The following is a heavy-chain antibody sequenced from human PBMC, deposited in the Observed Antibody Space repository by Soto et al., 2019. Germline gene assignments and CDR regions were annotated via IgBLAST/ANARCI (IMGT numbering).Heavy chain of an antibody. CDR1: GFTFSSFE. CDR2: ISSSGSTI. CDR3: ARAIDYSGGFDP. Sequence: CAASGFTFSSFEMNWVRQAPGKGLEWVSYISSSGSTIYYADSVKGRFTISRDNAKNSLYLQMNSLRAEDTAVYYCARAIDYSGGFDPWGQGTLVTVS. D-gene: IGHD2-15*01. J-gene: IGHJ5*02. V-gene: IGHV3-48*03.